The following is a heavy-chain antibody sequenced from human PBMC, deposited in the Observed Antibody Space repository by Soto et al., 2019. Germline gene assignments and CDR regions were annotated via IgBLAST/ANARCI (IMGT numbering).Heavy chain of an antibody. CDR1: GFTFEDYA. CDR3: AKGARSGWPWYFDL. V-gene: IGHV3-9*01. D-gene: IGHD6-19*01. J-gene: IGHJ2*01. Sequence: EVQLVESGGGLVQPGRSLRLSCAVSGFTFEDYAMIWVRQVPGKGLECVSSISWNSGAIDYAASVKGRFTISRDNAKKSLYLEMNSLGVEDTALYYCAKGARSGWPWYFDLWGRGTLVTVSS. CDR2: ISWNSGAI.